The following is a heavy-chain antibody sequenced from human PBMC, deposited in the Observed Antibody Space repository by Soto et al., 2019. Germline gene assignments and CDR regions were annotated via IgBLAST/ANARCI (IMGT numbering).Heavy chain of an antibody. V-gene: IGHV4-59*01. CDR2: VFYTRRA. D-gene: IGHD4-4*01. CDR3: ARDGDGRMTTNPYYYNGMDV. CDR1: GGSLCSYY. J-gene: IGHJ6*02. Sequence: QVQLQESGPGLVEASETLALTCTVSGGSLCSYYWSWIRQPPGKGLELIGYVFYTRRANYNACLKSRVSISLDTSNYQFSLKLSSVPAADTAVYYCARDGDGRMTTNPYYYNGMDVWGPGTTVTVSS.